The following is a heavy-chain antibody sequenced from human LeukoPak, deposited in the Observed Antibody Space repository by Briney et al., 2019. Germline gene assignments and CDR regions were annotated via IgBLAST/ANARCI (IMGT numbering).Heavy chain of an antibody. V-gene: IGHV5-51*01. CDR1: GYSFTSYW. Sequence: GESLKISCKGSGYSFTSYWIGWVRQMPGKGLEWMGTIYPGDSDTRYSPSFQGQVTISADKSISTAYLQWSSLKASDTAMYYCARHSRITMIVSPFDPWGQGTLVTVSS. D-gene: IGHD3-22*01. J-gene: IGHJ5*02. CDR3: ARHSRITMIVSPFDP. CDR2: IYPGDSDT.